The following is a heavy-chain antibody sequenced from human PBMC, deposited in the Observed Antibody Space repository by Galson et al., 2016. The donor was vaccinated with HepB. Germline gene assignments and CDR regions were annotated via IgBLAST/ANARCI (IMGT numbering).Heavy chain of an antibody. J-gene: IGHJ4*02. CDR1: GITFSSFA. CDR2: IRYIDSGNDSP. D-gene: IGHD1-14*01. CDR3: AKVIQPRSIDMTFDY. V-gene: IGHV3-23*01. Sequence: SLRLSCAASGITFSSFAMSWVRQAAGKGLEWVSTIRYIDSGNDSPYYADSVKGRFTISRGNSKNMLYLQMNSLRAEDTAVYYCAKVIQPRSIDMTFDYWGQGTLVTVSS.